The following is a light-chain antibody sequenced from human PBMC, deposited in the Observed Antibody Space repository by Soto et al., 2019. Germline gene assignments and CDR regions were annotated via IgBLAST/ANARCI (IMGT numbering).Light chain of an antibody. Sequence: QSVLTQPASVSGSPGQSITISCTGTNRDIGNYNLVSWYQQHPDKAPQLIIYEVTKRPSGISTRFSGSKSGNTASLTISGLQAEDEGDYYCSSYAASNVFVFGAGTKVTVL. CDR1: NRDIGNYNL. CDR3: SSYAASNVFV. J-gene: IGLJ3*02. CDR2: EVT. V-gene: IGLV2-23*02.